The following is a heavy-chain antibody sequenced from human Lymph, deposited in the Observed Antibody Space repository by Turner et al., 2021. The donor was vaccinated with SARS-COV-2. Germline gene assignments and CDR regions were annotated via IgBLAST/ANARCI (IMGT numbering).Heavy chain of an antibody. V-gene: IGHV4-31*03. CDR3: ARDYGGNSNYFGY. D-gene: IGHD4-17*01. J-gene: IGHJ4*02. CDR1: GCSISSGGYY. Sequence: QVQLQESGPGLVKPSQTLSLTCTFSGCSISSGGYYWSWIRQHPGKGLDWIGYIYYSGSTYYNPSLKSRVTISVDTSKNQFSLKLSSVTAADTAVYYCARDYGGNSNYFGYWGQGTLVTVSS. CDR2: IYYSGST.